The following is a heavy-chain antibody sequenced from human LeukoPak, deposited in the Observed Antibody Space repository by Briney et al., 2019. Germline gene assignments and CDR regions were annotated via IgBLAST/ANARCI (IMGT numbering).Heavy chain of an antibody. J-gene: IGHJ6*03. CDR3: TTASPDFPVPLYYYFYYMDV. V-gene: IGHV3-15*01. D-gene: IGHD3-3*01. Sequence: GGSLRLSCVASGFTFSNAWMSWVRQAPGKGLEWVGRIKSKTDGGTRDYAAPVKDRFTISRDDSKNTLYVHLSSLKTEDTTVYYCTTASPDFPVPLYYYFYYMDVWGKGTTVTVSS. CDR2: IKSKTDGGTR. CDR1: GFTFSNAW.